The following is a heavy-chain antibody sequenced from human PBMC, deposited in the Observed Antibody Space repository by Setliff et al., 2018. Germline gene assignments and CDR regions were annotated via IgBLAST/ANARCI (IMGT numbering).Heavy chain of an antibody. CDR3: VREIRAWWNFSHMDV. V-gene: IGHV4-34*01. D-gene: IGHD2-8*02. Sequence: PSETLSLTCSLHRVTFSGYYWAWIRQVPGKGLEWIGEITYDGETNYNPSLKSRVTISLDTSNLQFFLTLNSVTVADTAVYYCVREIRAWWNFSHMDVWGKGAPVTVSS. CDR2: ITYDGET. J-gene: IGHJ6*03. CDR1: RVTFSGYY.